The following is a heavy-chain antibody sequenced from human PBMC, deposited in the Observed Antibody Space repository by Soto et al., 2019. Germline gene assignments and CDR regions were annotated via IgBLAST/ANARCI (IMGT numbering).Heavy chain of an antibody. J-gene: IGHJ4*02. V-gene: IGHV3-48*03. CDR1: GVTLSSYE. CDR2: INKNGGTV. CDR3: ATGVWYYFAY. D-gene: IGHD2-21*01. Sequence: PGGSLRLSCAVFGVTLSSYEMNWVRQAPGKGLEWVSYINKNGGTVSYADSVKGRFTISRDNAENSLHLQINSLRAQDTAVYSCATGVWYYFAYWGQGALVTVSS.